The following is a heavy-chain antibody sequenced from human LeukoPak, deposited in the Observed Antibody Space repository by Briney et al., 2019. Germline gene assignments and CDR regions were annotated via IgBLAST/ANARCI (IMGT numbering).Heavy chain of an antibody. CDR3: AHYRRGAAFGY. V-gene: IGHV2-5*01. D-gene: IGHD3-10*01. CDR1: GFSLSTSGGG. CDR2: IYWNDDK. Sequence: SGPTLVNPTQPLTLTCTFSGFSLSTSGGGVGWIRQPPGQALEWLALIYWNDDKRYSPSLKSRLTITQDTSKIQVVLTMTNTDPVDTATYYCAHYRRGAAFGYWGQGTLVTVSS. J-gene: IGHJ4*02.